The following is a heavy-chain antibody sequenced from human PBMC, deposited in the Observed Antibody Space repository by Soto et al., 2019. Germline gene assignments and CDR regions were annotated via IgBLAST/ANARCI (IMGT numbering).Heavy chain of an antibody. V-gene: IGHV4-61*01. CDR1: GGSVSSGSYY. Sequence: QVQLQESGPGLVKPSETLSLTCTVSGGSVSSGSYYWSWIRQPPGKGLEWIGYIYYSGSTNYNPSLKSRVTISVDTSKNQFSLKLSSVTAADTAVYYCARDQHDFWSGYSNWFDPWGQGTLVTVSS. CDR2: IYYSGST. CDR3: ARDQHDFWSGYSNWFDP. D-gene: IGHD3-3*01. J-gene: IGHJ5*02.